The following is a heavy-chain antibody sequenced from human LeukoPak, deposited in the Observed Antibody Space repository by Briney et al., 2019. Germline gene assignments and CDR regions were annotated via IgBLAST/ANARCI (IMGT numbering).Heavy chain of an antibody. D-gene: IGHD2-2*03. V-gene: IGHV3-23*01. Sequence: GGSLRLSCAASGFTFSSYAMSWVRQAPGKGLEWVSAISGSGGSTYYADSVKGRFTISRDISKNTLYLQMNSLRAEDTAVYYCAKDHGYCSSTSCHVLDIWGQGTMVTVSS. CDR1: GFTFSSYA. CDR3: AKDHGYCSSTSCHVLDI. J-gene: IGHJ3*02. CDR2: ISGSGGST.